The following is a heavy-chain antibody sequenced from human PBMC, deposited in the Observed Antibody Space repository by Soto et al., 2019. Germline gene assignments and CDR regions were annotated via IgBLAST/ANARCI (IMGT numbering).Heavy chain of an antibody. CDR2: IIPILGIA. D-gene: IGHD2-15*01. J-gene: IGHJ3*02. CDR3: VALCSGGSCSAFDI. CDR1: GGTFSSYT. V-gene: IGHV1-69*02. Sequence: GASVTVSCKASGGTFSSYTISWVRQAPGQGLEWMGRIIPILGIANYAQKFQGRVTITADKSTSTAYMELSSLRSEDTAVYYCVALCSGGSCSAFDIWGQGTMVTVSS.